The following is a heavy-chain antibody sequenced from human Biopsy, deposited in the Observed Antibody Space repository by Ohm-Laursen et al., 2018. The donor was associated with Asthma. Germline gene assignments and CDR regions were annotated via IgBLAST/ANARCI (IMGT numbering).Heavy chain of an antibody. CDR3: ARVFESSEWGPFYHFGLDV. CDR1: GFSFSDYY. CDR2: ISSSGSTT. D-gene: IGHD6-25*01. Sequence: GSLRLSCAASGFSFSDYYMTWMRQAPGKGLEWVSSISSSGSTTYPAESVKGRFTISRDNAQKSLFLQMGSLRAEDTAIYYCARVFESSEWGPFYHFGLDVWGQGTTVAGSS. V-gene: IGHV3-11*01. J-gene: IGHJ6*02.